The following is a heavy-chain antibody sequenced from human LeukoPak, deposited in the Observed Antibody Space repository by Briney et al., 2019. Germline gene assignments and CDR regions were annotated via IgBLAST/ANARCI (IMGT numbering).Heavy chain of an antibody. V-gene: IGHV3-33*01. J-gene: IGHJ6*02. CDR1: GFTFSTYG. CDR2: IWYDGSNK. D-gene: IGHD5-12*01. Sequence: GRSLRLSCAASGFTFSTYGMHWVRQAPGKGLEWVAVIWYDGSNKYYADSVKGRFTISRDDSKNTLYLQMNSLRAEDTAVYYCTTAGGSGYDLGRSGYYYGMDVWGQGTTVTVSS. CDR3: TTAGGSGYDLGRSGYYYGMDV.